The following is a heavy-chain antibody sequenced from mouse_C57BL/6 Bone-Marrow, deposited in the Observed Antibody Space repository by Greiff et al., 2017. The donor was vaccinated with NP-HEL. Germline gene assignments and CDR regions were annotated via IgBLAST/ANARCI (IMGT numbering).Heavy chain of an antibody. J-gene: IGHJ3*01. CDR1: GYTFTSYW. D-gene: IGHD1-1*01. CDR2: IDPNSGGT. V-gene: IGHV1-72*01. Sequence: QVHVKQPGAELVKPGASVKLSCKASGYTFTSYWMHWVKQRPGRGLEWIGRIDPNSGGTKYNEKFKSKATLTVDKPSSTAYMQLSSLTSEDSAVYYCARGEGFYYYGSSFAYWGQGTLVTVSA. CDR3: ARGEGFYYYGSSFAY.